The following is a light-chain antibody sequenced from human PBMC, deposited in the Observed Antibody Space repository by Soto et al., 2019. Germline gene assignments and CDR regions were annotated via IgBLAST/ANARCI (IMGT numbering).Light chain of an antibody. CDR3: AAWDDSLNGPV. J-gene: IGLJ7*01. CDR2: SNN. V-gene: IGLV1-44*01. Sequence: QSVLTQPPSASGTPGQRVTISCSGSNSNVGNNTVNWYQQLPGTAPKLLIYSNNQRPSGVPDRFSGSKSGTSASLAISGLQSEDEADYYCAAWDDSLNGPVFGGGTQLTVL. CDR1: NSNVGNNT.